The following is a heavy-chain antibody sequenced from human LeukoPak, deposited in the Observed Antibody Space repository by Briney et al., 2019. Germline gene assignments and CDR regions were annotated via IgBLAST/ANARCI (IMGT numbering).Heavy chain of an antibody. D-gene: IGHD2-2*01. J-gene: IGHJ6*03. CDR1: RFTFSSYT. Sequence: GGSLRLSCADSRFTFSSYTMTWVRQAPGKGLEWVSGISANAVSTYYADSVKGRFTISRDNSKNTLYLHMDRLGTEDTAVYYCASMPSTEIYYFYYMDVWSKGTTVTVSS. CDR2: ISANAVST. CDR3: ASMPSTEIYYFYYMDV. V-gene: IGHV3-23*01.